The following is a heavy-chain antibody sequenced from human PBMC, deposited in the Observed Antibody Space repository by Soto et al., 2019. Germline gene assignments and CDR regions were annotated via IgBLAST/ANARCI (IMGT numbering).Heavy chain of an antibody. D-gene: IGHD6-19*01. J-gene: IGHJ4*01. Sequence: QVQLQESGPGLVKPSETLSLTCTVSGASISAYAWSWIRQPAGKGLEWIGRLYSSGNTNYNPSFKSRLTMSADTSKNQFSLKLSSVTAADTAVYYCARGPYSSGWYVVDYWGHGTLVTVSS. CDR2: LYSSGNT. V-gene: IGHV4-4*07. CDR1: GASISAYA. CDR3: ARGPYSSGWYVVDY.